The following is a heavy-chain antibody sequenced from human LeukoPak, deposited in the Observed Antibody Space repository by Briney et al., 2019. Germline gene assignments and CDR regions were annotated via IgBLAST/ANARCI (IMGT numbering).Heavy chain of an antibody. D-gene: IGHD6-13*01. CDR2: IWYDGSNK. J-gene: IGHJ4*02. CDR1: GFTFSSYG. Sequence: GRSLRLSCAASGFTFSSYGMHWVRQAPGKGLEWVAVIWYDGSNKYYADSVKGRFTISRDNSKNTLYLQMNSLRAEDTAVYYCARGLRYGTVPYFVYWGQGTLVTVSS. V-gene: IGHV3-33*01. CDR3: ARGLRYGTVPYFVY.